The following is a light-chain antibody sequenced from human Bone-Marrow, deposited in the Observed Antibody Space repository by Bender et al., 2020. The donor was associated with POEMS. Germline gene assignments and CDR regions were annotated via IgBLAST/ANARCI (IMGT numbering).Light chain of an antibody. V-gene: IGLV2-14*01. CDR3: STYTLSATPL. J-gene: IGLJ2*01. CDR1: NSDIGSYNY. Sequence: QSALTQPASVSGSPGQSIIISCTGTNSDIGSYNYVSWYQQHPGKAPKLMISDVKTRPSGISDPFSRSTSGNTPSLTVPRPQAEAEADYYCSTYTLSATPLFGGGTKLTVL. CDR2: DVK.